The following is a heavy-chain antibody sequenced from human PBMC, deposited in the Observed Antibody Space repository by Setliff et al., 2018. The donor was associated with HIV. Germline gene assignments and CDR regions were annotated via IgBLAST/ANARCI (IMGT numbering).Heavy chain of an antibody. J-gene: IGHJ5*02. D-gene: IGHD3-3*01. CDR2: IKQDGSEK. CDR1: GGSISSTSYY. CDR3: AKAQWLLSHWGFDP. V-gene: IGHV3-7*03. Sequence: SSETLSLTCAVSGGSISSTSYYWGWIRQAPGKGLEWVANIKQDGSEKYYVDSVKGRFTISRDNAKNSLYLQMNSLRAEDTAVYYCAKAQWLLSHWGFDPWGQGTLVTVS.